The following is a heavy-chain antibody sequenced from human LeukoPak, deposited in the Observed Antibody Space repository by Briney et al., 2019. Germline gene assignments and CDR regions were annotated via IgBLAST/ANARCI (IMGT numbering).Heavy chain of an antibody. Sequence: PSETLSLTCTVSGYSISSGYYWGWIRQPPGKGLEWIGEINRSGSTNYNPSLKSRVTISVDTSKNQFSLKLSSVTAADTAVYYCALGRWELLFDYWGQGTLVTVSS. CDR1: GYSISSGYY. D-gene: IGHD1-26*01. V-gene: IGHV4-38-2*02. CDR3: ALGRWELLFDY. J-gene: IGHJ4*02. CDR2: INRSGST.